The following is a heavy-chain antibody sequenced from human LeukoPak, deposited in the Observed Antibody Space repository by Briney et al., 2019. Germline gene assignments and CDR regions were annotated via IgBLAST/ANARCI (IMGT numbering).Heavy chain of an antibody. V-gene: IGHV3-21*01. CDR3: ARDLSGVGATDY. J-gene: IGHJ4*02. Sequence: GGSLRLSCAASGFTFSKAWMNWVRQAPGKGLEWVSSISSSSSYIYYADSVKGRFTISRDNAKNSLYLQMNSLRAEDTAVYYCARDLSGVGATDYWGQGTLVTVST. D-gene: IGHD1-26*01. CDR2: ISSSSSYI. CDR1: GFTFSKAW.